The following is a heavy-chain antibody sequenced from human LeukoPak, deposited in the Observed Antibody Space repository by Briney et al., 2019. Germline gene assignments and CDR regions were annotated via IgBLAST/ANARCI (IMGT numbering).Heavy chain of an antibody. D-gene: IGHD7-27*01. CDR3: ARTHWAFDY. V-gene: IGHV5-51*01. J-gene: IGHJ4*02. CDR2: IYPGDSDT. CDR1: GYSFTSYW. Sequence: GESLQISCQCSGYSFTSYWIGWVRQMPGKGLEWMGIIYPGDSDTRYSPSFQGQVTISVDKSIRTAYLQWSSLKASDTAMYYCARTHWAFDYWGQGTLVTVSS.